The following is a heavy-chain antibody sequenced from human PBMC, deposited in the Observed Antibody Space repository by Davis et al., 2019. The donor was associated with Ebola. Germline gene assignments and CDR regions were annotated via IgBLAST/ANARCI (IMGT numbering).Heavy chain of an antibody. CDR2: KFDSGPS. CDR3: ARDGPGATLFGVVINPRSNSFHI. Sequence: SETLSLTCTVPGVSITSHYWSWIRQSPGKELEWIGYKFDSGPSHYNPSLQSRVTLSVDTSKDQFSLKLSSVTAADTAVCYCARDGPGATLFGVVINPRSNSFHIWGQGTMVTVSS. D-gene: IGHD3-3*01. CDR1: GVSITSHY. V-gene: IGHV4-59*11. J-gene: IGHJ3*02.